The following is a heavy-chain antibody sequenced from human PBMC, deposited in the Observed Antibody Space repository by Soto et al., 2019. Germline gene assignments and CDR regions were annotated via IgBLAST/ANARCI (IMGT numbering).Heavy chain of an antibody. V-gene: IGHV3-23*01. CDR1: GFTFSSYA. CDR2: ISGSGAST. J-gene: IGHJ4*02. Sequence: GGSLRLSCAASGFTFSSYAMTWVRQAPGKGLEWVSVISGSGASTYYADSVKGRFTTSRDNSKNTLYLQMNNLRAEDTAVFYCAKGRYGDYDLWGQGTLVTVSS. CDR3: AKGRYGDYDL. D-gene: IGHD4-17*01.